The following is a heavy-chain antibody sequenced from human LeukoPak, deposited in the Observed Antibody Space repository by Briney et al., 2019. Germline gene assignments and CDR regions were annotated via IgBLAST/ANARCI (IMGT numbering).Heavy chain of an antibody. Sequence: PGGSLRLSCAASGFTFSSYSMHWVRQAPGKGLDWVAVISYDGSAKYYADSVKGRFTISRDNSKNTLYLQMSSLRPEDTAIFYCARVEYISSSGDYWGQGTLVTVSS. CDR2: ISYDGSAK. CDR3: ARVEYISSSGDY. V-gene: IGHV3-30-3*01. CDR1: GFTFSSYS. J-gene: IGHJ4*02. D-gene: IGHD6-6*01.